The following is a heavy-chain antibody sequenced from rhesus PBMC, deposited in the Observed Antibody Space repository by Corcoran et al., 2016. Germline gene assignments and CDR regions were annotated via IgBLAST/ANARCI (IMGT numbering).Heavy chain of an antibody. V-gene: IGHV5-2*01. CDR3: ATHYSSGWYYFDY. J-gene: IGHJ4*01. CDR2: IDPSDSDT. Sequence: EVQLVQSGAEVQRPGESLKISCKTSGYSFSSYWFSWGRQMPGKGLEWMGAIDPSDSDTRYSPSFQGQVTISADKSISTTYLQWSSLKASDSATYYCATHYSSGWYYFDYWGQGVLVTVSS. D-gene: IGHD6-31*01. CDR1: GYSFSSYW.